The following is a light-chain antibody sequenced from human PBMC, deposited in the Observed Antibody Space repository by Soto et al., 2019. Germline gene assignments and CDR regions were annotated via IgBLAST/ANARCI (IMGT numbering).Light chain of an antibody. CDR2: DVS. V-gene: IGLV2-11*01. CDR1: SSDFGGYKY. CDR3: CSHAGDNTYV. Sequence: QSALTQPRSVSGSPGQSVSISCAGTSSDFGGYKYVSWYQQHPGKAPKLMIFDVSERPSGVPDRFSGSKSGNTASLTISGLRAEDEADYFCCSHAGDNTYVFGTGTKLTVL. J-gene: IGLJ1*01.